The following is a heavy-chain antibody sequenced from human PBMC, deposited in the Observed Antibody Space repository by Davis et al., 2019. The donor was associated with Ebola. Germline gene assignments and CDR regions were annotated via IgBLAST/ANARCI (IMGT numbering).Heavy chain of an antibody. Sequence: SETLSLTCAVYGGSFSGYYWSWIRQPPGKGLEWIGEINHSGSTNYNPSLKSRVTISVDTSKNQFSLKLSSVTAADTAVYYCARDMSWYTNWGQGTLVTVSS. CDR1: GGSFSGYY. J-gene: IGHJ4*02. CDR3: ARDMSWYTN. V-gene: IGHV4-34*01. CDR2: INHSGST. D-gene: IGHD6-13*01.